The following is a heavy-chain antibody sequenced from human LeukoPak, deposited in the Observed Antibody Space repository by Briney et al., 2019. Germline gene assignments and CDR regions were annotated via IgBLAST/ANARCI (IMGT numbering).Heavy chain of an antibody. CDR3: ARLEAGYWYFDL. J-gene: IGHJ2*01. V-gene: IGHV4-59*08. CDR1: GGNISSYY. CDR2: IYYSGST. Sequence: SETLSLTCTVSGGNISSYYWSWIRQPPGKGLEWIGYIYYSGSTNYNPSLKSRVTISVSTSKNQFSLKLSSVTVADTAVYYCARLEAGYWYFDLWGRGTLVTVSS. D-gene: IGHD6-6*01.